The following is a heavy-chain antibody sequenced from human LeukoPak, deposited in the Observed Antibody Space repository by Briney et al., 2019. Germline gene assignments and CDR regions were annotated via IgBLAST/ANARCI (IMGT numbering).Heavy chain of an antibody. CDR2: ITSSGSTI. CDR3: ARELNWNLDY. CDR1: GFTFSDYY. Sequence: GGSLRLSCAASGFTFSDYYMNWIRQAPGKGLEWVSYITSSGSTIYCADSVKGRFTISRDNAKNSLYLQMNSLRAEDTAVYYCARELNWNLDYWGQGTLVTVSS. V-gene: IGHV3-11*04. J-gene: IGHJ4*02. D-gene: IGHD1-1*01.